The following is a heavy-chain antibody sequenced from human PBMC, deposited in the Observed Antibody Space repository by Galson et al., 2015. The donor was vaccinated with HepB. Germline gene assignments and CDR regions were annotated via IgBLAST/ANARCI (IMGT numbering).Heavy chain of an antibody. CDR3: STDLTDSGGNSIFDY. CDR1: GFTFSNAW. Sequence: SLRLSCAASGFTFSNAWMSWVRQAPGKGLEWVGRIKSKTDGGTTDYAAPVEGRFTISTDDSKNNLYLQMISMKTEDTAVYYCSTDLTDSGGNSIFDYWGQGTLVTVSS. CDR2: IKSKTDGGTT. J-gene: IGHJ4*02. D-gene: IGHD4-23*01. V-gene: IGHV3-15*01.